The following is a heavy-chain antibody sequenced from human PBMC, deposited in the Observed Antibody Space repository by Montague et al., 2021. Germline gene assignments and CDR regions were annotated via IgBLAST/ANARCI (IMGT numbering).Heavy chain of an antibody. CDR1: GYTFNDYH. V-gene: IGHV1-2*02. J-gene: IGHJ4*02. CDR3: ARSDIRRYSGSSSAY. D-gene: IGHD1-26*01. Sequence: SVKVSCKASGYTFNDYHISWVRQASGQRLQWLGWIFPNSGVTNYXPTFRGRVTMTTDTSTRTAYMELGSLTYDDTAIYYCARSDIRRYSGSSSAYWGQGTLVSVSS. CDR2: IFPNSGVT.